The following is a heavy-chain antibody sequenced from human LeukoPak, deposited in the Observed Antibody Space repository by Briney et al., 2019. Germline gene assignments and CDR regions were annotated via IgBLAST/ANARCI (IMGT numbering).Heavy chain of an antibody. CDR2: NYPGDSDT. CDR3: ARGGDSSSSFWYFDL. Sequence: GASLQISCQGSGSTFTSYWIGLGRPLPGKGLEWMGINYPGDSDTRYSPSFQGQVTISADKSTSTAYLQWSSLKASDTAMYYCARGGDSSSSFWYFDLWGRGTLVTVSS. CDR1: GSTFTSYW. V-gene: IGHV5-51*01. J-gene: IGHJ2*01. D-gene: IGHD6-6*01.